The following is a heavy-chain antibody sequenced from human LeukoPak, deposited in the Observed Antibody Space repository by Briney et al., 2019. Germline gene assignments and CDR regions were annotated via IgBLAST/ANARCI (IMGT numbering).Heavy chain of an antibody. J-gene: IGHJ6*02. CDR3: ARGPSLYSHYYYYGMDV. V-gene: IGHV4-34*01. Sequence: PSETLSLTCAVYGGSFSGYYWSWIRQPPGKGLEWIGEINHSGSTTYNPSLKSRVTISVDTSKNQFSLKLSSVTAADTAVYYCARGPSLYSHYYYYGMDVWGQGTTVTVSS. D-gene: IGHD5-18*01. CDR1: GGSFSGYY. CDR2: INHSGST.